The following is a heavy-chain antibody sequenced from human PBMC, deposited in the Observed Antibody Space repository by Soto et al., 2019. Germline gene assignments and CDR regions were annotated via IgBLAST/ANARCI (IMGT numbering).Heavy chain of an antibody. J-gene: IGHJ4*02. Sequence: GASVKVSCKASGGTFSSYTISWVRQAPGQGLEWMGRIIPILGIANYAQKFQGRVTITADKSTSTAYMELSSLRSEDTAVYYCARSYHDYGDYDGYWGQGTLVTVSS. CDR1: GGTFSSYT. D-gene: IGHD4-17*01. CDR2: IIPILGIA. CDR3: ARSYHDYGDYDGY. V-gene: IGHV1-69*02.